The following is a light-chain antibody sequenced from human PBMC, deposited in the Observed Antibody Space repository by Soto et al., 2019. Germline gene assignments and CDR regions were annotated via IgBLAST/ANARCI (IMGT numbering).Light chain of an antibody. CDR1: QNVGTS. Sequence: EVVLTQSPATLSVSPGEGASLSCRASQNVGTSLAWYQQKSGQAPRLLVYGASTRAAGVPARFSGSASGTEYTLTFTSLQSEDSALYYCQQYTNWPPFTFGQGTRLEIK. V-gene: IGKV3-15*01. CDR2: GAS. J-gene: IGKJ2*01. CDR3: QQYTNWPPFT.